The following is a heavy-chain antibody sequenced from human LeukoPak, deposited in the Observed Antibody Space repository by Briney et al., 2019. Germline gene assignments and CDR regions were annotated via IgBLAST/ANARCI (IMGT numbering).Heavy chain of an antibody. Sequence: GGSLRLSCAASGFTFSNYAMSWVRQAPGKGLEWVSTISGSGVSTYYADSVKGRFTISRDNSKNTLYLQMNSLRAEDTAVYYCAKDPYGDYALFDYWGQGTLVTVSS. CDR3: AKDPYGDYALFDY. D-gene: IGHD4-17*01. J-gene: IGHJ4*02. V-gene: IGHV3-23*01. CDR1: GFTFSNYA. CDR2: ISGSGVST.